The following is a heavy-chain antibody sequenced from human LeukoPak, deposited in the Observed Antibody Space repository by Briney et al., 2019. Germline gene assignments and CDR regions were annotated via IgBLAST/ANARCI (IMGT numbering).Heavy chain of an antibody. CDR3: AREGEYCSSTSCYISLAQYNWFDP. D-gene: IGHD2-2*02. V-gene: IGHV1-2*02. CDR1: GYTFTGYY. Sequence: GASVKVSCKASGYTFTGYYMHWVRQASGQGLEWMGWINPNSGGTNYAQKFQGRVTMTRDTPISTAYMELSRLRSDDTAVYYCAREGEYCSSTSCYISLAQYNWFDPWGQGTLVTVSS. J-gene: IGHJ5*02. CDR2: INPNSGGT.